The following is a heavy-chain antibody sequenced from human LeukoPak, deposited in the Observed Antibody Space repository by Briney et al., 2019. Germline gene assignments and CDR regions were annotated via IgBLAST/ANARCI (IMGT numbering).Heavy chain of an antibody. CDR2: VWFDGSKK. Sequence: GRSLRLSCAASGFTFSSYGMHWVRQAPGKGLEWVAGVWFDGSKKSYADSVKGRFTISRDSSKNTVYLQVNSLRVEDTAVYYCARRHSSGSNWGQGTLVTVSS. D-gene: IGHD6-19*01. CDR3: ARRHSSGSN. J-gene: IGHJ4*02. CDR1: GFTFSSYG. V-gene: IGHV3-33*01.